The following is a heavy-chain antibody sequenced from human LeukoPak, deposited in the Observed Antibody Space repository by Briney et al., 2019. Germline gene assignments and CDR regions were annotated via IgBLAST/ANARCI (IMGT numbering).Heavy chain of an antibody. CDR2: IGTVADT. Sequence: GGSLRLSCAASGFTFSSYDMHWVRQATGRGLEWVSTIGTVADTYCPGSVKGRFTISRDNAKNSLYLQMNSLRAEDTAVYYCARGSGSYYDFDYWGQGTLVTVSS. D-gene: IGHD3-10*01. CDR3: ARGSGSYYDFDY. CDR1: GFTFSSYD. J-gene: IGHJ4*02. V-gene: IGHV3-13*04.